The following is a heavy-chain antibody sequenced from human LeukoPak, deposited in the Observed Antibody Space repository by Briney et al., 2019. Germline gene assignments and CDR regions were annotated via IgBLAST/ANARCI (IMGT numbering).Heavy chain of an antibody. J-gene: IGHJ6*03. Sequence: SETLSLTCTVSGGSISSYYWTWIRQPPGKGLEWIGYIYYSGSANYNPSLKSRVTISVDTSKNQFSLKLCSVTAADTAVYYCARGSLLVAQYYMDVWGKGTTVTVSS. V-gene: IGHV4-59*01. CDR3: ARGSLLVAQYYMDV. CDR1: GGSISSYY. D-gene: IGHD5-12*01. CDR2: IYYSGSA.